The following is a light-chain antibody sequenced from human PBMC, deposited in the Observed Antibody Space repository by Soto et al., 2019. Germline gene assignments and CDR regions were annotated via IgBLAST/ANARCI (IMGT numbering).Light chain of an antibody. CDR1: QSISSW. V-gene: IGKV1-5*01. CDR2: DAS. CDR3: QKYNSYLWT. J-gene: IGKJ1*01. Sequence: DIQMTQSPSTLSASVGDRVTITCRASQSISSWLAWYQQKPGKAPKLLIYDASSLESGVPSRFSGSGSGTEFTLTLSSLQPDDFATYYCQKYNSYLWTFGQGTKVEIK.